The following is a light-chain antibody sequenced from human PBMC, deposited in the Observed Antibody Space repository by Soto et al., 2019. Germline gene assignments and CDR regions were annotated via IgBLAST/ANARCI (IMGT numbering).Light chain of an antibody. CDR3: QNYNSAPPT. V-gene: IGKV1-27*01. Sequence: DIQMTQSPSSLSASVRDRITITCRASQGISNFLAWYQQKPGKVPKLLIYAASTLQSGVPSRFSGSGSGTDFNLTISSLQPEDVATYYCQNYNSAPPTFGGGTKVEIK. CDR2: AAS. CDR1: QGISNF. J-gene: IGKJ4*01.